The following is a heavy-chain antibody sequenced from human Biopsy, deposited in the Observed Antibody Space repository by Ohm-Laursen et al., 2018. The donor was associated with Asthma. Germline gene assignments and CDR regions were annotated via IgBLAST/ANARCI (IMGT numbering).Heavy chain of an antibody. J-gene: IGHJ4*02. D-gene: IGHD3-16*01. CDR3: AKRGGYSDLTDFDH. CDR2: VSYDGGVA. V-gene: IGHV3-30*18. Sequence: SLRLSCAASGFVFRSHAMHWVRQAPGKGLEWVAVVSYDGGVAHYADSMKGRFTISGNNAKSTLYLQMNRLRTDDTAVYYCAKRGGYSDLTDFDHWGQGTLVTVSS. CDR1: GFVFRSHA.